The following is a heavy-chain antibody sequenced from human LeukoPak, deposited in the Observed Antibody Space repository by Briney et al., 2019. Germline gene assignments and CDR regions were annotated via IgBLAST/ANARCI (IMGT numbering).Heavy chain of an antibody. CDR3: ARQEGEQQLVGNAFDI. J-gene: IGHJ3*02. CDR1: GYSLSNFW. V-gene: IGHV5-51*01. CDR2: VYPGDSEN. D-gene: IGHD6-13*01. Sequence: GESLKISCKASGYSLSNFWIGWVRQLPGKGLEWMGLVYPGDSENRFSPSFQGQVTISADKSISTAYLQWSSLKASDTAIYYCARQEGEQQLVGNAFDIWGQGTMVTVSS.